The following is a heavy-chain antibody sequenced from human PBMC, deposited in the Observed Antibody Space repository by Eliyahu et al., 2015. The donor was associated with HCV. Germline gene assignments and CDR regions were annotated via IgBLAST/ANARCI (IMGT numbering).Heavy chain of an antibody. CDR2: ISSSSNTK. CDR1: GFTFSSYS. V-gene: IGHV3-48*01. D-gene: IGHD3-22*01. CDR3: ARGDDSSGYYYGASWFGAFDV. Sequence: EVQLVESGGGLVQPGGSLRLSCAASGFTFSSYSMNWVRQAPGKGLEWVSYISSSSNTKYYADSVKGRFTISRDNAKNSLYLEMHSLGAEDTAVYYCARGDDSSGYYYGASWFGAFDVWGQGTVVTVSS. J-gene: IGHJ3*01.